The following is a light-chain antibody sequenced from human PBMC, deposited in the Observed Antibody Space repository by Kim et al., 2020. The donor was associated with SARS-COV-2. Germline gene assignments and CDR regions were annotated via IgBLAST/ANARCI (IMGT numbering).Light chain of an antibody. V-gene: IGLV3-9*01. CDR3: QVWDRTAG. CDR2: RDR. J-gene: IGLJ2*01. CDR1: NIEKKN. Sequence: SYELTQPQSVSVAPGQTATITCGGNNIEKKNVHWYQQKPGQAPVVVIYRDRNRPSGIPERFSGANSGNAATLTISRAQAGDETDYYCQVWDRTAGFGGGT.